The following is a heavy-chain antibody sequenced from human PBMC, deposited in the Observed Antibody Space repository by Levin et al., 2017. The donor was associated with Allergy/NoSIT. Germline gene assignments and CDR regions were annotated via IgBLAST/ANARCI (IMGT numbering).Heavy chain of an antibody. J-gene: IGHJ6*02. D-gene: IGHD3-16*01. CDR1: GYTFTGYY. CDR3: ARDQVVGGLRTPKVGYYGMDV. CDR2: INPNSGGT. Sequence: GESLKISCKASGYTFTGYYMHWVRQAPGQGLEWMGRINPNSGGTNYAQKFQGRVTMTRDTSISTAYMELSRLRSDDTAVYYCARDQVVGGLRTPKVGYYGMDVWGQGTTVTVSS. V-gene: IGHV1-2*06.